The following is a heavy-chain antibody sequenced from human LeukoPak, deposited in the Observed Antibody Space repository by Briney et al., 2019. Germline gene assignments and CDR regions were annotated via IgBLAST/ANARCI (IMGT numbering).Heavy chain of an antibody. CDR2: ISGSGGST. D-gene: IGHD3-10*01. Sequence: GGSLRLSCAASGFTFSSYSMNWVRQAPGKGLEWVSAISGSGGSTYYADSVKGRFTISRDNSKNTLYLQMNSLRAEDTAVYYCASPVRGDAYYYGMDVWGQGTTVTVSS. J-gene: IGHJ6*02. CDR1: GFTFSSYS. V-gene: IGHV3-23*01. CDR3: ASPVRGDAYYYGMDV.